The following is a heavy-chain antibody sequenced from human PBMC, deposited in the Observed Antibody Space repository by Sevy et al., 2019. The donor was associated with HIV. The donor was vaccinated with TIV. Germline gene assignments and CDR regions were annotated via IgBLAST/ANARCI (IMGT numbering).Heavy chain of an antibody. CDR1: GFTFRTYA. D-gene: IGHD2-15*01. Sequence: GGSLRLSCAASGFTFRTYAMNWVRQAPGKGLEWVSSITTSGRYTYSADSVEGRFTISRDNSQNTVYLQMNSLRVDDTAVYYCAKGYCGGGSCPRDYYYYGMDAWGQGTTVTVSS. J-gene: IGHJ6*02. CDR3: AKGYCGGGSCPRDYYYYGMDA. V-gene: IGHV3-23*01. CDR2: ITTSGRYT.